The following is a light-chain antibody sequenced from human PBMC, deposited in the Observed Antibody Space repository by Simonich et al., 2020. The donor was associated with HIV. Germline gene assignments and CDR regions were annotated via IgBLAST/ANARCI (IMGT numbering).Light chain of an antibody. V-gene: IGKV4-1*01. CDR2: WES. Sequence: DIVMTQSPDSLAVSLGERATINCKSSQSVLYSSNNKNYLAWYQQKPGQPPKLIIYWESTRESGVPDRFSGSGSGTDFNLTISSLQAEDVAVYYCQQYYDTPYTFGQGTKLEIK. CDR3: QQYYDTPYT. J-gene: IGKJ2*01. CDR1: QSVLYSSNNKNY.